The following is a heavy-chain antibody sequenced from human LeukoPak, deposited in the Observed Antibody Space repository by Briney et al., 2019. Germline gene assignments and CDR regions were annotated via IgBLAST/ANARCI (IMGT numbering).Heavy chain of an antibody. CDR3: ARDMDRGQWLVRPYY. V-gene: IGHV1-2*02. Sequence: ASVKVSCKASGYTFTCHYMHWVRQAPGQGLEWMGWVNPKTGDTKYAQNFQGRVTMTRDMSFNTAYMELRRLRSDDTAVYYCARDMDRGQWLVRPYYWGQGTLVTVSS. J-gene: IGHJ4*02. CDR1: GYTFTCHY. D-gene: IGHD6-19*01. CDR2: VNPKTGDT.